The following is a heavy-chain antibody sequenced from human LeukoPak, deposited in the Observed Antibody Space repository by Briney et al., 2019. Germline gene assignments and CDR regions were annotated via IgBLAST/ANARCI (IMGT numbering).Heavy chain of an antibody. J-gene: IGHJ4*02. CDR2: ISGSGGST. V-gene: IGHV3-23*01. Sequence: GGSLRLSCAGSGFTFSSYAMSWVRQAPGKGLEGGSAISGSGGSTYYADSVKGRFTIARDNAKNTLYLQRNSLRAEDTAVYYCVRDTKEYWGQGTLVTVSS. D-gene: IGHD2-8*01. CDR3: VRDTKEY. CDR1: GFTFSSYA.